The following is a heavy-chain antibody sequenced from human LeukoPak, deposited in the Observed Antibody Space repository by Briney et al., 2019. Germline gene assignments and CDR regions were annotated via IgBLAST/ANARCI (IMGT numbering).Heavy chain of an antibody. CDR2: IYSGGST. CDR1: GFTVSSNY. D-gene: IGHD4-17*01. CDR3: TRDDYADSATDAFDV. Sequence: GGSLRLSCAASGFTVSSNYMSWVRQAPGKGLEWVSVIYSGGSTYYADSVKGRFTISRDTSKNTLYLQMNSLRAEDTAVYYCTRDDYADSATDAFDVWGQGTLVTVSS. V-gene: IGHV3-66*01. J-gene: IGHJ3*01.